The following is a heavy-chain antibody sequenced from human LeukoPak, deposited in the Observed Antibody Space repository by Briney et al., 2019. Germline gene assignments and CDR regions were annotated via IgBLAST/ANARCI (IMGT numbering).Heavy chain of an antibody. CDR3: ANAASYDSSGYSI. V-gene: IGHV3-7*02. J-gene: IGHJ3*02. Sequence: PGGSLRLSCAASGFTFSSYWMSWVRQAPGKGLEWVANIKQDGSEKHYVDSVKGRFTFSRDNSKNTLYLQMNSLRAEDTAVYYFANAASYDSSGYSIWGQGTMVTVSS. CDR1: GFTFSSYW. CDR2: IKQDGSEK. D-gene: IGHD3-22*01.